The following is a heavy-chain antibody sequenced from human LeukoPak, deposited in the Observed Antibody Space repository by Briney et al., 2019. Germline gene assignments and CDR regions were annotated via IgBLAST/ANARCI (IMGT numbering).Heavy chain of an antibody. J-gene: IGHJ4*02. CDR2: IKSKTDGGTT. V-gene: IGHV3-15*01. CDR1: GFTFSIYG. CDR3: TTEYCSGGSCFD. D-gene: IGHD2-15*01. Sequence: GGSLRLSCSAAGFTFSIYGMNWVRQAPGKGLEWVGRIKSKTDGGTTDYAAPVKGRFTISRDDSKNTLYLQMNSLKTEDTAVYYCTTEYCSGGSCFDWGQGTLVTVSS.